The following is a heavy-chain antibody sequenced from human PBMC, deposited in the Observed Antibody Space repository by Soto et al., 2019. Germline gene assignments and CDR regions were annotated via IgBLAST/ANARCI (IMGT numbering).Heavy chain of an antibody. Sequence: LSLTCTVSGGSISSGGYYWSWIRQHPGKGLEWIGYIYYSGSTYYNPSLKSRVTISVDTSKNQFSLKLSSVTAADTAVYYCARGVTTVTTTPPGWFDPWGQGTLVTVSS. CDR1: GGSISSGGYY. J-gene: IGHJ5*02. CDR2: IYYSGST. CDR3: ARGVTTVTTTPPGWFDP. D-gene: IGHD4-17*01. V-gene: IGHV4-31*03.